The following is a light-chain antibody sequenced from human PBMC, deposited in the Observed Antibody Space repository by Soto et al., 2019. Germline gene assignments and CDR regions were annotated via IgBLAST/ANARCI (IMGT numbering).Light chain of an antibody. Sequence: DIQMTQSPSTLSASVGDRVTITCRASQSISSRLAWYQQKPGKAPKLLIYKASSLESGVPSRFSGSGSGTEFTLTITSGQPDDSPTSYCQQYNSSWTLGQCTKVDIK. CDR3: QQYNSSWT. CDR2: KAS. J-gene: IGKJ1*01. CDR1: QSISSR. V-gene: IGKV1-5*03.